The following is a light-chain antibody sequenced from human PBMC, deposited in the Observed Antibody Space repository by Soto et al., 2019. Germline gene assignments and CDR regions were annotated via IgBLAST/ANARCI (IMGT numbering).Light chain of an antibody. Sequence: EIVLTQSPGTLSLSPGERATLSCRASQNINSRYLAWYQQKPGQAPRLLIYGASSRATGIPDRFSGSVSGTDFTLTISRLKPEDFAVYYCQQFGSSPGFTFGPGTKVDIK. V-gene: IGKV3-20*01. CDR1: QNINSRY. J-gene: IGKJ3*01. CDR3: QQFGSSPGFT. CDR2: GAS.